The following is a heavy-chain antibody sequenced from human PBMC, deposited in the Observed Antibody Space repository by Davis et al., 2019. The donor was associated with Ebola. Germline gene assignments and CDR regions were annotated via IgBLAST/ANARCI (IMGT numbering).Heavy chain of an antibody. CDR1: GFTFDDYA. D-gene: IGHD5-18*01. V-gene: IGHV3-43*02. J-gene: IGHJ4*02. Sequence: PGGSLRLSCAASGFTFDDYAMHWVRQAPGKGLEWVSLISGDGGSTYYADSVKGRFTISRDNSKNSLYLQMNSLRTEDTALYYCAKDRIPYSYGFPTDFDYWGQGTLVTVSS. CDR2: ISGDGGST. CDR3: AKDRIPYSYGFPTDFDY.